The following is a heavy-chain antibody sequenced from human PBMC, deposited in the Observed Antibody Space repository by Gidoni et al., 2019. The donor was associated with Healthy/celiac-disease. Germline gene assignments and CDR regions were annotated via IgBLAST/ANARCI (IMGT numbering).Heavy chain of an antibody. D-gene: IGHD6-13*01. Sequence: EVQLVESGGGLVQPGGSLRLSCAAAGFPFSTYSMNWVRQAPGKGMEWVSYISSSSSTIYYADSVKGRVTISRDNAKNSLYLQMNSLRAEDTAVYYCATTSSSIADYWGQGTLVTVSS. V-gene: IGHV3-48*01. J-gene: IGHJ4*02. CDR3: ATTSSSIADY. CDR1: GFPFSTYS. CDR2: ISSSSSTI.